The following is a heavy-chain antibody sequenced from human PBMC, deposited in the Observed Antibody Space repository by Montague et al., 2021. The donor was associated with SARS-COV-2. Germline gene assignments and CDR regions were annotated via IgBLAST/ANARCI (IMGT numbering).Heavy chain of an antibody. J-gene: IGHJ6*02. Sequence: SETLSLTCTVSGGSISSYYWSWIRQPAGNGLEWIGHVFDSGSTNXNPSLKSRVTISVDTSKNQFSLKLSSVTAADTAVYYCARGEWLRGGMDVWGQGTTVTVSS. CDR3: ARGEWLRGGMDV. CDR1: GGSISSYY. D-gene: IGHD5-12*01. V-gene: IGHV4-59*13. CDR2: VFDSGST.